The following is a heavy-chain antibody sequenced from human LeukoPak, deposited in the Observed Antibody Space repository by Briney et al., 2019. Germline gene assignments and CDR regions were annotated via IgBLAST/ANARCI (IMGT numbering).Heavy chain of an antibody. D-gene: IGHD3-16*01. J-gene: IGHJ4*02. CDR3: ASLFGGVIDY. CDR2: IYYSGST. V-gene: IGHV4-59*01. Sequence: SGTLSLTCTVSGGSISSYYWSWIRQPPGKGLEWIGYIYYSGSTNYNPSLKSRVTISVDTSKNQFSLKLSSVTAADTAVYYCASLFGGVIDYWRKGTLVTVSS. CDR1: GGSISSYY.